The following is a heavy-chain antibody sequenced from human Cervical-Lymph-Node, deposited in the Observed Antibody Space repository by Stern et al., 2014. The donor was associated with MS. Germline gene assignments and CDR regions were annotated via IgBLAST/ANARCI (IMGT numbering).Heavy chain of an antibody. CDR1: GYTFTNFY. V-gene: IGHV1-18*04. CDR2: ISAYNGNT. J-gene: IGHJ6*02. D-gene: IGHD4-11*01. CDR3: ASSGYSNYDYYYGMDV. Sequence: QLVQSGAEVKKPGASVKVSCKASGYTFTNFYMHWVRQAPGQGLEWMGWISAYNGNTNYAQKLQGRVTMTTDTSTSTAYMELRSLRSDDTAVYYCASSGYSNYDYYYGMDVWGQGTTVTVSS.